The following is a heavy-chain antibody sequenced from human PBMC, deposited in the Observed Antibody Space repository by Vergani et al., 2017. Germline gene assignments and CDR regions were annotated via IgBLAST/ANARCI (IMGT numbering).Heavy chain of an antibody. CDR3: ARMGGYDEGDAFRIGYFDS. V-gene: IGHV4-31*03. CDR2: IYSTGRT. D-gene: IGHD3-22*01. Sequence: QVQLQESGPGLVKPSQTLSLTCSVSGDSISSGVYYWNWIRQPPGKGLEWIGYIYSTGRTHHNPSLRRRINMSVDTSKNQFSLNLNSVTAADTAMYYCARMGGYDEGDAFRIGYFDSRVPGSLVTVS. J-gene: IGHJ4*02. CDR1: GDSISSGVYY.